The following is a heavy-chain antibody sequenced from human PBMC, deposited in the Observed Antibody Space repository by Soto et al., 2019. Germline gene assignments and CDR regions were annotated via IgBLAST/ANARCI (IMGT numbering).Heavy chain of an antibody. CDR2: ITSDGSDT. V-gene: IGHV3-74*01. J-gene: IGHJ4*02. CDR3: ARDKVPFYGPGSFAY. CDR1: GFTFSSYW. Sequence: SLRLSCAASGFTFSSYWMHRVRQAPGKGLVWVSRITSDGSDTTYADSVKGRFTISRDNAKNTLLLQLNSLRAEDTAVYYCARDKVPFYGPGSFAYWGQGTLVTVSS. D-gene: IGHD3-10*01.